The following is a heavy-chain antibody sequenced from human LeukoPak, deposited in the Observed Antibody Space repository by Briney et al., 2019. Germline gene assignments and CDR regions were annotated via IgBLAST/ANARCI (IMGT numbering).Heavy chain of an antibody. J-gene: IGHJ4*02. V-gene: IGHV3-7*01. CDR2: IKQDGSET. D-gene: IGHD3-3*01. Sequence: GGSLRLSCAASGFTFSNYWMSWVRRAPGKGLEWVANIKQDGSETYYVDSVRGRFTISRDNAKKSLYLQMNSLRAEDTAVYYCAGDFWGAYRVDYFDYWGQGILVTVSS. CDR1: GFTFSNYW. CDR3: AGDFWGAYRVDYFDY.